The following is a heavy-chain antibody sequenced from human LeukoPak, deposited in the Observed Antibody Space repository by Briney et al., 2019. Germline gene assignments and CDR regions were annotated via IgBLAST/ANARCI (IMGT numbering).Heavy chain of an antibody. J-gene: IGHJ6*03. V-gene: IGHV3-30*02. CDR2: IRYEGSDK. CDR3: AKDGLGGFGDYMDV. CDR1: GFTFRSYV. Sequence: GGSLRLSCAASGFTFRSYVMHWVRQAPGKGLEWVAFIRYEGSDKYYADSVKGRFTISRDNSKNTLYLQMNSLRAGDMVIYYCAKDGLGGFGDYMDVWGKETTVTISS. D-gene: IGHD3-10*01.